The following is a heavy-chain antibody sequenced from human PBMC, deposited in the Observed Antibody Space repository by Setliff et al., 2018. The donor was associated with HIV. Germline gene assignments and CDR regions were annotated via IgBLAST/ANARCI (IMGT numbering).Heavy chain of an antibody. CDR3: ARQGRPGDFDS. Sequence: SETLSLTCTVSGGSINSYYWSWIRQPPGKGLEWIGYIYYSGSTDYNPALKSRVTISVDTSKNQFSLKLSSVTDADSAVYYCARQGRPGDFDSWGQGTLVTVSS. J-gene: IGHJ4*02. CDR1: GGSINSYY. V-gene: IGHV4-59*08. D-gene: IGHD7-27*01. CDR2: IYYSGST.